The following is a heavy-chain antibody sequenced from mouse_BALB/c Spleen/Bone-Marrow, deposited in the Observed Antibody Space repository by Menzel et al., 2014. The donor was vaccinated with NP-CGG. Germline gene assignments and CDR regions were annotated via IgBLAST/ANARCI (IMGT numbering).Heavy chain of an antibody. Sequence: VQLQQSGPELVKPGASVKISCKASGYSFTGYFMNWVMQSHGKSLAWIGRINPYNGDTFYNQKFKGKATLTVDKSSSTAHMELRSLASEEGYYYGSSPYFEVWGAGTTVTVSS. CDR3: SPYFEV. D-gene: IGHD1-1*01. V-gene: IGHV1-20*02. J-gene: IGHJ1*01. CDR2: INPYNGDT. CDR1: GYSFTGYF.